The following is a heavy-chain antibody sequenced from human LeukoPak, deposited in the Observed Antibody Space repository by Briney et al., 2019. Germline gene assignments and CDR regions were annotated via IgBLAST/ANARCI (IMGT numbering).Heavy chain of an antibody. Sequence: GGSLRVSCAASRFTFSSYWMSWVRQAPGKGLEWVANIKQDGSEQYYVDSVKGRFTISRDNAKNSLYLQMNSLRLEDTAVYYCARGARGSGWRVFDIWGQGTMVTVSS. J-gene: IGHJ3*02. CDR2: IKQDGSEQ. D-gene: IGHD6-19*01. V-gene: IGHV3-7*01. CDR1: RFTFSSYW. CDR3: ARGARGSGWRVFDI.